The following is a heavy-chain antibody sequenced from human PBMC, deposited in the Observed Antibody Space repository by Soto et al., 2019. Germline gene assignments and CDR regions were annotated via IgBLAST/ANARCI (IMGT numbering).Heavy chain of an antibody. J-gene: IGHJ4*02. CDR3: ARDAGPDEDFDY. CDR1: GFTFSSYG. V-gene: IGHV3-30*03. D-gene: IGHD6-13*01. CDR2: ISYDGSNK. Sequence: GGSLRLSCAASGFTFSSYGMHWVRQAPGKGLEWVAVISYDGSNKYYADSVKGRFTISRDNSKNTLYLQMNSLRAEDTAVYYCARDAGPDEDFDYWGQGTLVTVSS.